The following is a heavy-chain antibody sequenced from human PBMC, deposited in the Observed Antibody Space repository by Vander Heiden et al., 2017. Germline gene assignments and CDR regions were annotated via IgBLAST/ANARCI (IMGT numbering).Heavy chain of an antibody. CDR3: ARHNLSGYHHLGYYFDY. D-gene: IGHD3-22*01. Sequence: QLQLQESGPGLVKPSETLSLTCTVSGGSISSSSYYWGWIRQPPGKGLEWIGSIYYSGSTYYNPSLKSRVTISVDTSKNQFSLKLSSVTAADTAVYYCARHNLSGYHHLGYYFDYWGQGTLVTVSS. CDR1: GGSISSSSYY. J-gene: IGHJ4*02. CDR2: IYYSGST. V-gene: IGHV4-39*01.